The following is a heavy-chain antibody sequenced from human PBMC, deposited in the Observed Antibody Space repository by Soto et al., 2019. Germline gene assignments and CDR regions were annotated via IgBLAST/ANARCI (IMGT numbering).Heavy chain of an antibody. D-gene: IGHD3-9*01. Sequence: ASVKVSCKVSGYTLTELSMHWVRQAPGKGLEWMGGFDPEDGETIYAQKFQGRVTMTEDTSTDTAYRELASLRSEDTAVYYCATVPLLLRYLHLPPDRNWFDPWGQGTLVTVSS. CDR2: FDPEDGET. CDR1: GYTLTELS. CDR3: ATVPLLLRYLHLPPDRNWFDP. V-gene: IGHV1-24*01. J-gene: IGHJ5*02.